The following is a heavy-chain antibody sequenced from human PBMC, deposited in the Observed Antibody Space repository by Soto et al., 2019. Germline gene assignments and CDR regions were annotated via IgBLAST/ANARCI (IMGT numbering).Heavy chain of an antibody. D-gene: IGHD3-3*01. CDR3: ARGGIETIFGVVIYDY. V-gene: IGHV1-46*01. J-gene: IGHJ4*02. Sequence: ASVKVSCKASGYTFTSYYMHWVRQAPGQGLEWMGIINPSGGSTSYAQKFQGRVTMTRDTSTSTVYMELNSLRSEDTAVYYCARGGIETIFGVVIYDYWGQGTLVTVSS. CDR1: GYTFTSYY. CDR2: INPSGGST.